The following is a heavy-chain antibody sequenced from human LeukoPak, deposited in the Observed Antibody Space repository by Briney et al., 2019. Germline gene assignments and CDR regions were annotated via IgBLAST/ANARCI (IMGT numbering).Heavy chain of an antibody. J-gene: IGHJ4*02. CDR1: GFTFSNYG. CDR2: VRSDGGIK. D-gene: IGHD2-2*01. Sequence: GGSLRLSCAASGFTFSNYGMHWVRQAPGKGLEWVAFVRSDGGIKFYADSVKGRFTISRDNSRTTVYLQMNSLRAEDTAVYHCAKDLPAAYFDYWGQGTLVTVSS. CDR3: AKDLPAAYFDY. V-gene: IGHV3-30*02.